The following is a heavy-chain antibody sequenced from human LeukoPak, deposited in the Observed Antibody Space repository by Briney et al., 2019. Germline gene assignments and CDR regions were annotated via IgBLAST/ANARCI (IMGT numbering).Heavy chain of an antibody. CDR2: IIPIFGTA. CDR3: ARSSIEMATINAY. J-gene: IGHJ4*02. V-gene: IGHV1-69*05. Sequence: SVKVSCKASGGTVSSYAISWVRQAPGQGLEWMGGIIPIFGTANYAQKFQGRVTITTDESTSTAYMELSSLRSEDTAVYYCARSSIEMATINAYWGQGTLVTVSS. CDR1: GGTVSSYA. D-gene: IGHD5-24*01.